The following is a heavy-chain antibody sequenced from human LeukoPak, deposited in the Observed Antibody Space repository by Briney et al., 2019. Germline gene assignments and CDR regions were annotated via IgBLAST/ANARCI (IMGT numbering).Heavy chain of an antibody. CDR3: TTLLGPYYDILTGYYKYSFDY. CDR1: GFTFSNAW. Sequence: GGSLRLSCAASGFTFSNAWMNWVRQAPGKGREWVGRIKSKTDGGTTDYAAPVKGRFTISRDDSKNTLYLQMNSLQTEDTAVYYCTTLLGPYYDILTGYYKYSFDYWGQGTLVTVSS. J-gene: IGHJ4*02. CDR2: IKSKTDGGTT. D-gene: IGHD3-9*01. V-gene: IGHV3-15*01.